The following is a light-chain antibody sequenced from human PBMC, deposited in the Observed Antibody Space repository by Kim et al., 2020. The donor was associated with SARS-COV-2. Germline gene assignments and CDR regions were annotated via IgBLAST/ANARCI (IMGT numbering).Light chain of an antibody. CDR1: QSINKD. CDR3: QQYGRSLT. J-gene: IGKJ5*01. Sequence: EIVLTQSPGTLSLSPGESATLSCRATQSINKDLAWYQQKPGQAPRLLIYGVSNRLSGIPDRFGGSGSGTDFTLTISRLEAEDFEVYYCQQYGRSLTFGQGTRLEIK. CDR2: GVS. V-gene: IGKV3-20*01.